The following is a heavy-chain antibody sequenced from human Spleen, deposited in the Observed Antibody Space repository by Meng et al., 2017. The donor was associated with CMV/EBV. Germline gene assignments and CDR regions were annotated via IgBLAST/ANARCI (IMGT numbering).Heavy chain of an antibody. CDR2: LYHSGTT. CDR1: GGSINSYY. J-gene: IGHJ4*02. V-gene: IGHV4-59*01. D-gene: IGHD3-22*01. Sequence: SETLSLTCSVSGGSINSYYWSWIRKPPGRGLEWIGYLYHSGTTKYNPSLKSRATISVDKSKNQFSLKLTSVTAADTAVYYCAMDAFGSNGYSLFEWGQGTLVTVSS. CDR3: AMDAFGSNGYSLFE.